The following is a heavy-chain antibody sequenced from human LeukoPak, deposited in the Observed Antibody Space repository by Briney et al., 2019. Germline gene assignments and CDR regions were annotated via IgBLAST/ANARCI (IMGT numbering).Heavy chain of an antibody. CDR3: ARGYCGGDCYSNWSDP. D-gene: IGHD2-21*02. J-gene: IGHJ5*02. CDR1: GYTFTGYY. V-gene: IGHV1-2*06. Sequence: ASVKVSCKASGYTFTGYYMHWVRQAPGQGLEWMGRINPNSGGTNYAQKFQGRVTMTRDTSISTAYMELSRLRSDDTAVYYCARGYCGGDCYSNWSDPWGQGTLVTVSS. CDR2: INPNSGGT.